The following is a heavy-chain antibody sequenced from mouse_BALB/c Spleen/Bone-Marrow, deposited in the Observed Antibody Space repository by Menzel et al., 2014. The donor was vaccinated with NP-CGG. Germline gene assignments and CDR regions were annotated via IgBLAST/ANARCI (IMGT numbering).Heavy chain of an antibody. D-gene: IGHD4-1*01. CDR3: ARWEYYAMDY. V-gene: IGHV1-69*02. CDR2: IDPSDSET. CDR1: RYTFTSYW. Sequence: QVQLQQSGAELVKPGAPVKLSCKASRYTFTSYWMNWVKQRPGRGLEWIGRIDPSDSETHYNQNFKDKATLTVDKSSSTAYIQLSSLTSEDSAVYYCARWEYYAMDYWGQGTSVTVSS. J-gene: IGHJ4*01.